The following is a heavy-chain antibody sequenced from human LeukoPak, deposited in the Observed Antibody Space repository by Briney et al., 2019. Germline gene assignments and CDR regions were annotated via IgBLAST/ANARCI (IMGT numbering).Heavy chain of an antibody. CDR3: ARAPLDQTTVTTCYFDY. D-gene: IGHD4-17*01. Sequence: SETLSLTCAVYGGSFSGYYWSWIRQPPGKGLEWIGEINHSGSTNYNPSLKSRVTISVDTSQNQFSLNLGSVTAADTAVYYFARAPLDQTTVTTCYFDYWGQGTLVTGSS. J-gene: IGHJ4*02. CDR2: INHSGST. V-gene: IGHV4-34*01. CDR1: GGSFSGYY.